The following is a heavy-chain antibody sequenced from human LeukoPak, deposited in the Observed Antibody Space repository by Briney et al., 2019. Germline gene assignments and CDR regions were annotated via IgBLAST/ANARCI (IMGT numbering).Heavy chain of an antibody. CDR2: IYPGDSDT. Sequence: PGESLKISCKGSGYSFTSYWIGWVRQMPGKGLEWMGIIYPGDSDTRYSPSFQGQVTISADKSISTAYLQWSSLKASDTAMYYCARPQKDSSWYISFHYWGQGTLVTVSS. D-gene: IGHD6-13*01. CDR3: ARPQKDSSWYISFHY. V-gene: IGHV5-51*01. CDR1: GYSFTSYW. J-gene: IGHJ4*02.